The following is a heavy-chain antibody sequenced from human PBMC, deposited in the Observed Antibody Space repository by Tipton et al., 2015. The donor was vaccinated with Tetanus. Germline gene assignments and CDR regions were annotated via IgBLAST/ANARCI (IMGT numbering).Heavy chain of an antibody. CDR3: ARGTFHAFDF. D-gene: IGHD2/OR15-2a*01. CDR1: GGSFRSGDHY. CDR2: IRDNGNS. Sequence: TLSLTCTVSGGSFRSGDHYWSWIRQPPGKGLEWIGHIRDNGNSYANPSLSGRVTMSVDTRKNQFSLNLTSMSVADTATYYCARGTFHAFDFWGQGVQVTVSS. J-gene: IGHJ4*02. V-gene: IGHV4-30-4*01.